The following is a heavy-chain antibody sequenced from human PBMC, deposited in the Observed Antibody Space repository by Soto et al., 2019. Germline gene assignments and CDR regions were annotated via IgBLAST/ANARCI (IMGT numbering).Heavy chain of an antibody. CDR2: INPNGGTT. CDR3: ARDGYYDRSGYYPLGYFDY. J-gene: IGHJ4*02. D-gene: IGHD3-22*01. CDR1: GYTFTKYF. Sequence: QVQLAQSGAEVKWPGATVKVSCKASGYTFTKYFIHWVRQAPGQGLEWMGIINPNGGTTTYAQKFQGRVTMTRDTSTSTVYMELSSLRSEDTAVYYCARDGYYDRSGYYPLGYFDYWGQRTQVTVSS. V-gene: IGHV1-46*01.